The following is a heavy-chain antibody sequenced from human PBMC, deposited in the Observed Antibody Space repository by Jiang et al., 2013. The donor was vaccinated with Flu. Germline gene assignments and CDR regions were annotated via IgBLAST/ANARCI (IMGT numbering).Heavy chain of an antibody. CDR1: GYSFTSYA. D-gene: IGHD3-10*01. CDR3: ARDNYSGSISTLDL. V-gene: IGHV7-4-1*02. CDR2: IDMNTGRP. J-gene: IGHJ5*02. Sequence: GAEVKKSGASVKVSCKASGYSFTSYAVNWVRQATGPGFEWMGWIDMNTGRPTYAQGFTGRFVFSLDTSVSTAYLQINSLEPDATAVYYCARDNYSGSISTLDLWGQGTLVTVSS.